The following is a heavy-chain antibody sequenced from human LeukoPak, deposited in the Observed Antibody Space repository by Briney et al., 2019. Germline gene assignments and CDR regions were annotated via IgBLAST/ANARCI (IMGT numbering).Heavy chain of an antibody. CDR3: ARSGWPYYFDY. Sequence: GGSLRLSCAASGFTFSSYWMHWVRQAPGKGLVWVSRIHSDGSSSSYADSVRGRFTISRDDAKSTLYLQMNSLRAEDTAVYYCARSGWPYYFDYWGQGTLVTVSS. V-gene: IGHV3-74*01. CDR2: IHSDGSSS. CDR1: GFTFSSYW. J-gene: IGHJ4*02. D-gene: IGHD3-22*01.